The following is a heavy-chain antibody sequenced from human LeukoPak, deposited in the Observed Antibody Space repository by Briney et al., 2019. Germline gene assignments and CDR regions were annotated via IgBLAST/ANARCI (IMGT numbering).Heavy chain of an antibody. CDR3: ASSSIVVVRILFY. V-gene: IGHV3-64*01. J-gene: IGHJ4*02. CDR1: GFPFRSYA. D-gene: IGHD2-2*01. Sequence: GGSLRLSCAASGFPFRSYAMHWVRQAPGKGLEYVSAISSNGGSTSYANSVKGRFTISRDNSKNTLYLQMGSLRAEDMAVYYFASSSIVVVRILFYWVQGTLVTVSS. CDR2: ISSNGGST.